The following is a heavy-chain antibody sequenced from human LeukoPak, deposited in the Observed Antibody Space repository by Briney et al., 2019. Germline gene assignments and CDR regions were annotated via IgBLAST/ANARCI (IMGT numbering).Heavy chain of an antibody. Sequence: ASVKVSCKASGYTFTGYYMRWVRQAPGQGLEWMGWINPNSGGTNYAQKFQGRVTMTRDTSISTAYMELSRLRSDDTAVYYCARAPTIFGVVKKLGVYWGQGTLVTVSS. V-gene: IGHV1-2*02. J-gene: IGHJ4*02. CDR1: GYTFTGYY. CDR3: ARAPTIFGVVKKLGVY. D-gene: IGHD3-3*01. CDR2: INPNSGGT.